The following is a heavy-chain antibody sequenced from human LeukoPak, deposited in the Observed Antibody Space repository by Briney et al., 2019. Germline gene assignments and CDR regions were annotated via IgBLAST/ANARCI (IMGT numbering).Heavy chain of an antibody. J-gene: IGHJ4*02. CDR1: GFTFSSYG. CDR3: ARSTRSGGGSCYALDD. CDR2: IWYDGSNK. D-gene: IGHD2-15*01. V-gene: IGHV3-33*01. Sequence: PGRSLRLSCAASGFTFSSYGMHWVRQAPGKGLEWVAVIWYDGSNKYYADSVKGRFTISRDNSKNTLYLQMNSLRAEDTGVYYCARSTRSGGGSCYALDDWGQGTLVTVSS.